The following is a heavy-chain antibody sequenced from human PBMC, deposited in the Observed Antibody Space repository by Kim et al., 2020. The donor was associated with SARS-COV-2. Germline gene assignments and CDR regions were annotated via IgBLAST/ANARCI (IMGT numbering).Heavy chain of an antibody. CDR2: IYYSGST. CDR3: ARALTSFGVVISAFDY. D-gene: IGHD3-3*01. J-gene: IGHJ4*02. V-gene: IGHV4-31*03. CDR1: GGSISSGGYY. Sequence: SETLSLTCTVSGGSISSGGYYWSWIRQHPGKGLECFGYIYYSGSTYYNPSLKSRVTISVDTSKNQFSLKLSSVTAADTAVYYCARALTSFGVVISAFDYWGQGTLVTVSS.